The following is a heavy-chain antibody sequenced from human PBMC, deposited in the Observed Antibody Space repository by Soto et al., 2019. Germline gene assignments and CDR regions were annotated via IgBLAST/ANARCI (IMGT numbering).Heavy chain of an antibody. J-gene: IGHJ4*02. V-gene: IGHV3-23*01. D-gene: IGHD7-27*01. CDR3: AKDGLGIPFRAA. CDR1: GFTFSSYA. Sequence: EVQLLESGGGLVQPGGSLRLSCAASGFTFSSYAMSWVRQAPGKGLEWVSTISGSGGSTYYADSVKGRFTISRDNSKNTLYLQMNSLRAEDTAVYYCAKDGLGIPFRAAGGQGTLVTVSS. CDR2: ISGSGGST.